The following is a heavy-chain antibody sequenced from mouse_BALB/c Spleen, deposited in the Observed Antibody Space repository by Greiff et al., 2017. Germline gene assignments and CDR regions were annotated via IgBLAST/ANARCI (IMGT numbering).Heavy chain of an antibody. V-gene: IGHV5-6-4*01. CDR2: ISSGGSYT. D-gene: IGHD3-2*01. CDR3: TRSDSSGFAY. CDR1: GFTFSSYT. J-gene: IGHJ3*01. Sequence: VQLKESGGGLVKPGGSLKLSCAASGFTFSSYTMSWVRQTPEKRLEWVATISSGGSYTYYPDSVKGRFTISRDNAKNTLYLQMSSLKSEDTAMYYCTRSDSSGFAYWGQGTLVTVSA.